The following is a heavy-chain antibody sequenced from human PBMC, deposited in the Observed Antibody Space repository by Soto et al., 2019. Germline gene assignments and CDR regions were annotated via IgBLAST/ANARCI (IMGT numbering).Heavy chain of an antibody. CDR1: GFIFGNHG. CDR2: INANAIDT. D-gene: IGHD2-8*01. Sequence: GGSLRLSCAASGFIFGNHGMTWVRQAPGRALEWVSTINANAIDTHYADSVKGRFTISRDNSKSTLDLQMNSLRAEDTAIYYCMSWVSAHFDFWGPGTLVTVSS. J-gene: IGHJ4*02. V-gene: IGHV3-23*01. CDR3: MSWVSAHFDF.